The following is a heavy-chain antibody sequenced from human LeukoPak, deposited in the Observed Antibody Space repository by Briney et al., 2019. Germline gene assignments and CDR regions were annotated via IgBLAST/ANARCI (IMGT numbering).Heavy chain of an antibody. J-gene: IGHJ4*02. Sequence: GASVKVSCKASGYTFTGYYMHWVRQAPGQGLEWMGWINPESGDTNYAQKFQGRVTMTRDTSISTAYMELSSLRSEDTAVYYCARDPIDIVATIFDYWGQGTLVTVSS. CDR2: INPESGDT. D-gene: IGHD5-12*01. V-gene: IGHV1-2*02. CDR3: ARDPIDIVATIFDY. CDR1: GYTFTGYY.